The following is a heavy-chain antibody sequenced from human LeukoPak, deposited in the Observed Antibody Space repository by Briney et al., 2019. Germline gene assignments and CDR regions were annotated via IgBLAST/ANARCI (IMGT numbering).Heavy chain of an antibody. CDR3: ASSMVVTSGVFDY. Sequence: SETLSLTCTVSGGSISSYYWSWIRQPPGKGLEWIGYIYYSGSTNYNLSLKSRVTISVDTSKNQFSLKLSSVTAADTAVYYCASSMVVTSGVFDYWGQGTLVTVSS. V-gene: IGHV4-59*01. CDR2: IYYSGST. J-gene: IGHJ4*02. D-gene: IGHD4-23*01. CDR1: GGSISSYY.